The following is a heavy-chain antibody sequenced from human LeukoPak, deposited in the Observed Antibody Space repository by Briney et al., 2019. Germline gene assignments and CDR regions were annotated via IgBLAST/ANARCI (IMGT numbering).Heavy chain of an antibody. CDR3: ARTYPPRAAAGTNGMDV. CDR1: GGSISSYY. D-gene: IGHD6-13*01. V-gene: IGHV4-39*01. CDR2: IYYSGST. Sequence: PSETLSLTCTVSGGSISSYYWGWIRQPPGKGLEWIGSIYYSGSTCYNPSLKSRVTISVDTSKNQFSLKLSSVTAADTAVYYCARTYPPRAAAGTNGMDVWGQGTTVTVSS. J-gene: IGHJ6*02.